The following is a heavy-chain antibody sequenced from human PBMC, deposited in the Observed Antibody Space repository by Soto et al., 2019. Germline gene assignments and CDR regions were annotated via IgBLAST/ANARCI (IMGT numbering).Heavy chain of an antibody. CDR1: GGSISSGGYY. V-gene: IGHV4-31*03. J-gene: IGHJ4*02. Sequence: SETLSLTCTVSGGSISSGGYYCSWIRQYPGKGLEWIGYIYYSGSTYYNPSLKSRVTISVDTSKNQFSLKLSSVTAADTAVYYCARDKITGLFDCWGQGTLVTVSS. CDR2: IYYSGST. CDR3: ARDKITGLFDC. D-gene: IGHD2-8*02.